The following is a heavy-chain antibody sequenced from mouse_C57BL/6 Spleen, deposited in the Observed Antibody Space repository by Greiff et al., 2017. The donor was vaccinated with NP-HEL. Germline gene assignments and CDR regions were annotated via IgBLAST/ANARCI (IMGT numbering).Heavy chain of an antibody. CDR2: FYPGSGSI. J-gene: IGHJ4*01. CDR1: GYTFTEYT. V-gene: IGHV1-62-2*01. Sequence: VQRVESGAELVKPGASVKLSCKASGYTFTEYTIHWVKQRSGQGLEWIGWFYPGSGSIKYNEKFKDKATLTADKSSSTVYMELSRLTSENSAVYFCERHEEDYFSMDDWGQGTSVTVSS. CDR3: ERHEEDYFSMDD.